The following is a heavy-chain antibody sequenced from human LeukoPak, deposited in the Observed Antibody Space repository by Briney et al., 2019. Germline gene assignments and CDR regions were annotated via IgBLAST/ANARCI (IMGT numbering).Heavy chain of an antibody. CDR3: ARDHGTDGTTFTLNFDC. D-gene: IGHD1-1*01. Sequence: ASVKVSSKASGYRFPSYYIHWVRQAPGQGLEWMGWINPNNGATKYAQKFQGGVTLTTDTSLTTVFMELTWLTSDDTATYYCARDHGTDGTTFTLNFDCWGQGTLVTVSS. CDR1: GYRFPSYY. V-gene: IGHV1-2*02. CDR2: INPNNGAT. J-gene: IGHJ4*02.